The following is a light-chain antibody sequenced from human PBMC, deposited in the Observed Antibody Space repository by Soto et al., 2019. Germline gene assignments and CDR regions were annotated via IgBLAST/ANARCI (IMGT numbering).Light chain of an antibody. CDR3: QQYGSSPTT. V-gene: IGKV3-20*01. J-gene: IGKJ5*01. CDR2: GAS. Sequence: EIALAQSPGPLSLSPGERATLSCKSSQSVSSSYLAWYQQKPGQAPRLIIYGASSRATGIPDRFSGSGSGTDFTLTISRLEPEDFAVYYCQQYGSSPTTFGQGTRLEIK. CDR1: QSVSSSY.